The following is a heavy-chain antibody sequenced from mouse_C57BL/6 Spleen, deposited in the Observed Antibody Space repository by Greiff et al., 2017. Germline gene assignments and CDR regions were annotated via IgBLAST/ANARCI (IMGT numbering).Heavy chain of an antibody. J-gene: IGHJ3*01. Sequence: QVQLQQSGAELARPGASVKMSCKASGYTFTSYTMHWVKQRPGQGLEWIGYINPSSGYTKYNQKFKDKATLTADKSSSTAYMQLSSLTSEDSAVYYCARGLYYSNYRFAYWGQGTLVTVSA. CDR3: ARGLYYSNYRFAY. CDR2: INPSSGYT. CDR1: GYTFTSYT. V-gene: IGHV1-4*01. D-gene: IGHD2-5*01.